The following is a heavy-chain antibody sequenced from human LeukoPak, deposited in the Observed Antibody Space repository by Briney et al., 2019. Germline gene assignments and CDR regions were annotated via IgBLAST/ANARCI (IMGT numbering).Heavy chain of an antibody. Sequence: GGSLRLSCAASGFTVSSNYMSWVRQAPGKGLEWVANIKQDGSEKYYVDSVKGRFTISRDNAKNSLYLQMNSLRAEDTAVYYCARDSSSWYTLYYYYYMDVWGKGTTVTVSS. J-gene: IGHJ6*03. CDR2: IKQDGSEK. D-gene: IGHD6-13*01. CDR1: GFTVSSNY. V-gene: IGHV3-7*01. CDR3: ARDSSSWYTLYYYYYMDV.